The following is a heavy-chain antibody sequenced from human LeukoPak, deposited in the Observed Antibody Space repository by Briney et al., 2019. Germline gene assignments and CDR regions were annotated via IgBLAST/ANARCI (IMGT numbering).Heavy chain of an antibody. Sequence: GGSLRLSCAASGFSFRAHSMKWVRQAPGKGLEWVSSITSFGSDIYYADSVKGRFTISRDDGKNSLYLQMNSLGAEDSAVYYCARAHDFWSGYGGNYMDVWGKGTTVTVSS. CDR1: GFSFRAHS. J-gene: IGHJ6*03. D-gene: IGHD3-3*01. CDR2: ITSFGSDI. V-gene: IGHV3-21*01. CDR3: ARAHDFWSGYGGNYMDV.